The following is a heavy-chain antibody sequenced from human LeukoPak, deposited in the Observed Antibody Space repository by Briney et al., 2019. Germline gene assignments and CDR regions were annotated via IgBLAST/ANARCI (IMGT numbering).Heavy chain of an antibody. V-gene: IGHV4-39*01. J-gene: IGHJ4*02. Sequence: SETLSLTCTVSGGSISSSSYYWGWIRQPPGKGLEWIGSIYYSGSTYYNPSLKSRVIISVDTSKNRFSLKLSSVTAADTAVFYCARGGAAEVSWGQGTLVTVSS. CDR3: ARGGAAEVS. CDR2: IYYSGST. CDR1: GGSISSSSYY. D-gene: IGHD6-13*01.